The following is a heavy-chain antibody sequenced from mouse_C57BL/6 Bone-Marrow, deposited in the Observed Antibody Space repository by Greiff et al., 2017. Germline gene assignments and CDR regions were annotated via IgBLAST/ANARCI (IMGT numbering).Heavy chain of an antibody. CDR2: ISSGGSYT. J-gene: IGHJ1*03. Sequence: EVQGVESGGDLVKPGGSLKLSCAASGFTFSSYGMSWVRQTPDKRLEWVATISSGGSYTYYPDSVKGRFTISRDNAKNTLYLQMSSLKSEDTAMYYCARLDGYYVGWYFDVWGTGTTVTVSS. CDR3: ARLDGYYVGWYFDV. CDR1: GFTFSSYG. V-gene: IGHV5-6*01. D-gene: IGHD2-3*01.